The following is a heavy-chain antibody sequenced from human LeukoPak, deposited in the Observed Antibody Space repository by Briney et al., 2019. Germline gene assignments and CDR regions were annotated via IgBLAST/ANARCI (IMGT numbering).Heavy chain of an antibody. V-gene: IGHV2-5*01. J-gene: IGHJ4*02. Sequence: ESGPTLVKPTQPLTLTCTFSGFSLSISGVGVGWIRQPPGKALEWLALIYWNDDKRYSPSLKSRLTITKDTSKNQVVLTMTNMDPVDTATYYCALDSGSFTFDYWGQGTLVTVSS. CDR1: GFSLSISGVG. CDR2: IYWNDDK. CDR3: ALDSGSFTFDY. D-gene: IGHD1-26*01.